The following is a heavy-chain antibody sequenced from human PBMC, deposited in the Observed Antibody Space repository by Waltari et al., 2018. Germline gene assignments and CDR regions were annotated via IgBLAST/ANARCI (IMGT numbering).Heavy chain of an antibody. Sequence: QVQLQESGPGLVKPSETLSLTCAVSGYSISRGYYWGWIRQPPGKGLEWIGSIYHSGSTYYNPSLKSRVTISVDTSKNQFSLKLSSVTAADTAVYYCARRIWFGQYNWFDPWGQGTLVTVSS. CDR3: ARRIWFGQYNWFDP. D-gene: IGHD3-10*01. V-gene: IGHV4-38-2*01. CDR1: GYSISRGYY. J-gene: IGHJ5*02. CDR2: IYHSGST.